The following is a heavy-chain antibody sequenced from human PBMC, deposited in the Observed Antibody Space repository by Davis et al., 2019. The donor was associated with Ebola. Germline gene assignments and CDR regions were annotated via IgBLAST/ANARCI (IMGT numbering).Heavy chain of an antibody. J-gene: IGHJ4*02. D-gene: IGHD1-20*01. CDR2: ISGGYT. CDR3: ARVYNWGFDF. Sequence: LSLTCTVSGGSISSGGYYWSWVRQAPGKGLEWVAYISGGYTYYAESVKGRFTISRDSAKDSLYLHMDSLRDDDTAVYYCARVYNWGFDFWGQGTLVTVSS. CDR1: GGSISSGGYY. V-gene: IGHV3-11*06.